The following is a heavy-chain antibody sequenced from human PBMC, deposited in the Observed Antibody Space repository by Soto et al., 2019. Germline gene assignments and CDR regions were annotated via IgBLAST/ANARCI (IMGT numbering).Heavy chain of an antibody. J-gene: IGHJ1*01. CDR1: GFTFSSYG. D-gene: IGHD6-13*01. Sequence: GWSLRLSCAASGFTFSSYGMHWVRQAPGKGLEWVAVISYDGSNKYYADSVKGRFTISRDNSKNTLYLQMNSLRAEDTAVYYCAKVNIAAAGPEYFKHWGQGTMVTVYS. CDR2: ISYDGSNK. CDR3: AKVNIAAAGPEYFKH. V-gene: IGHV3-30*18.